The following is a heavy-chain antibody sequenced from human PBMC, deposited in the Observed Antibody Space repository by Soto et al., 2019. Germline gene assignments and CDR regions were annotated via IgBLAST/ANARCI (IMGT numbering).Heavy chain of an antibody. CDR3: ARGRYGEY. V-gene: IGHV1-18*01. Sequence: QVYLVQSGAEVKKPGASVKVSCKGSGYAFTTYGITWVRQAPGQGLEWMGWISAHNGNTNYAQQLQGRVTVTRDTATSTAYMVLRSLRSDDTAVYYCARGRYGEYWGQGALVTVSS. J-gene: IGHJ4*02. CDR1: GYAFTTYG. D-gene: IGHD3-10*01. CDR2: ISAHNGNT.